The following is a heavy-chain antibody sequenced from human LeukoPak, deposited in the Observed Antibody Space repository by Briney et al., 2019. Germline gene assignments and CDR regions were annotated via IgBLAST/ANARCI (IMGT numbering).Heavy chain of an antibody. D-gene: IGHD1-14*01. CDR1: GLTFSTSG. CDR2: ICPTGSDS. V-gene: IGHV3-21*06. Sequence: PGGSLRLSCTASGLTFSTSGFNWLRQAPGKGLEWVASICPTGSDSYHADSIKGRFTISRDNANNFLYLQMNSLRAEDTAVYYCATETNGRHYDYWGQGTLLTVSS. J-gene: IGHJ4*02. CDR3: ATETNGRHYDY.